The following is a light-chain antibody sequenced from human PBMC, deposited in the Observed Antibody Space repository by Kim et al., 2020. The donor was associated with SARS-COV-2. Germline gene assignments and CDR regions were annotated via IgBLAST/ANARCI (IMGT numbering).Light chain of an antibody. CDR3: HHGWT. Sequence: ATLSLSPGERATLSCRASQSVSSYLAWYQQKPGQAPRLLIYDASNRATGIPARFSGSGSGTDFTLTISSLQSEDSATYYCHHGWTFGQGTKVDIK. CDR1: QSVSSY. J-gene: IGKJ1*01. V-gene: IGKV3-11*01. CDR2: DAS.